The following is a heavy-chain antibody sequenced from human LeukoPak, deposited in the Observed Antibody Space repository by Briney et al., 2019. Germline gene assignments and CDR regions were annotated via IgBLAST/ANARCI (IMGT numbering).Heavy chain of an antibody. D-gene: IGHD5-18*01. CDR1: GFTFSDYY. Sequence: GRSLRLSCAASGFTFSDYYMSWIRQAPGKGLEWVSAISGSGGSTYYADSVKGRFTISRDNSKNTLYLQMNSLRAEDTAVYYCAKGPGYSYGYALDYWGQGTLVTVSS. V-gene: IGHV3-23*01. J-gene: IGHJ4*02. CDR2: ISGSGGST. CDR3: AKGPGYSYGYALDY.